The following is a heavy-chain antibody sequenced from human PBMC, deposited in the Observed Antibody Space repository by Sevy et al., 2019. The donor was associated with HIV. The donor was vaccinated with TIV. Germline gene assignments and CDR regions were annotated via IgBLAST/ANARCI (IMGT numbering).Heavy chain of an antibody. D-gene: IGHD3-3*01. CDR2: FTGSGGST. Sequence: GGSLRLSCAASGFTFASYGMSWVRQAPGKGLEWVSGFTGSGGSTYYADSVKGRFTISRDNSRNTLYLQMKSLRAEDTAVYYCAKASWLDFLSGYRGFDPWGQGTLVTVSS. V-gene: IGHV3-23*01. J-gene: IGHJ5*02. CDR3: AKASWLDFLSGYRGFDP. CDR1: GFTFASYG.